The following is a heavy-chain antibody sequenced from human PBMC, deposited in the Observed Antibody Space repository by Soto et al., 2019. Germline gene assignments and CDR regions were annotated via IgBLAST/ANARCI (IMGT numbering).Heavy chain of an antibody. Sequence: EVQLLESGGGLVQPGGSLRLSCAASGFTFSSYTMTWVRQATGKGLEWVAAIGSSGGNTDYADSVKGRFTISRDNSKNTLYLQMSSLRAEDTAVYYCAKDGGSSYYYYMDVWGKGTTLTVSS. CDR2: IGSSGGNT. D-gene: IGHD2-15*01. J-gene: IGHJ6*03. CDR1: GFTFSSYT. V-gene: IGHV3-23*01. CDR3: AKDGGSSYYYYMDV.